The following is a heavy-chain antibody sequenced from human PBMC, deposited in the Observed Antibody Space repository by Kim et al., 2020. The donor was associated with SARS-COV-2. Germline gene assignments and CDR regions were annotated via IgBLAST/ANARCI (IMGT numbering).Heavy chain of an antibody. J-gene: IGHJ4*02. D-gene: IGHD3-22*01. V-gene: IGHV3-21*01. CDR1: GFSFSTYT. CDR2: ISSSSTYT. CDR3: ARDLLHHYYDSSGYSDY. Sequence: GGSLRLSCAASGFSFSTYTMKWVRQAPGKGLEWVSSISSSSTYTYYADSVKGRFTISRDNAKNSLYLQMNSLRAEDTAVYYCARDLLHHYYDSSGYSDYWGQGTLVTVSS.